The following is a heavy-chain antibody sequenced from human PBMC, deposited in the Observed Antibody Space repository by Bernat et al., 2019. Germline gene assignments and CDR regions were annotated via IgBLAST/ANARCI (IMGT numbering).Heavy chain of an antibody. V-gene: IGHV3-21*01. J-gene: IGHJ3*01. Sequence: EVQLVESGGGLVKPGGSLRLSCAASGFPLSSYSMNWVRKAPGKGLERVSSISRSGGSMYYADSVKGRFTISRDTAKNSLFLQMDSLRAEDTAVYYCARSLLVTSLNDAFEFWGQGTTVTVSS. CDR2: ISRSGGSM. CDR1: GFPLSSYS. D-gene: IGHD2-21*02. CDR3: ARSLLVTSLNDAFEF.